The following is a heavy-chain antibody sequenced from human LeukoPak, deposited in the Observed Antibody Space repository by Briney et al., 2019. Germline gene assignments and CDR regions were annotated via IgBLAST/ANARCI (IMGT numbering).Heavy chain of an antibody. CDR2: ISYDGSNK. Sequence: PGGSLRLSCAASGFTFTTYGMHWVRQAPGKGLEWVAVISYDGSNKYYADSVTGRFTISRDNSKNTLYLQMNSLRAEDTAVYYCAKSEGEYRHSWDLETYYHYGMDVWGQGTTVTVSS. V-gene: IGHV3-30*18. D-gene: IGHD6-13*01. CDR1: GFTFTTYG. CDR3: AKSEGEYRHSWDLETYYHYGMDV. J-gene: IGHJ6*02.